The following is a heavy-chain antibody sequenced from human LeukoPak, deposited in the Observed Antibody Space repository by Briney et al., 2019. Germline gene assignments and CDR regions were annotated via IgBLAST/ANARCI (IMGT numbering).Heavy chain of an antibody. D-gene: IGHD3-22*01. J-gene: IGHJ3*02. CDR1: GGTFSSYA. V-gene: IGHV1-69*13. CDR3: ARDPTYYYDSSGYYYVSAFDI. CDR2: IIPIFGTA. Sequence: ASAKVSCKASGGTFSSYAISWVRQAPRQGLEWMGGIIPIFGTANYAQKFQGRVTITADESTSTAYMELSSLRSEDTAVYYCARDPTYYYDSSGYYYVSAFDIWGQGTMVTVSS.